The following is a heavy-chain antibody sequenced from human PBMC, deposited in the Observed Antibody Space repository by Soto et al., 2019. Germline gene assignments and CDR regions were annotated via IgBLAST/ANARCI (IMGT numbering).Heavy chain of an antibody. CDR3: ARARCSSTSCYTGWFDP. V-gene: IGHV3-33*01. CDR1: GFTFSSYG. CDR2: IWYDGSNK. Sequence: QVQLVESGGGVVQPGRSLRLSCAASGFTFSSYGMHWVRQAPGKGLEWVAVIWYDGSNKYYADSVKGRFTISRDNSKNTLYLQMNSLRAEDTAVYYWARARCSSTSCYTGWFDPWGQGTLVTVSS. D-gene: IGHD2-2*02. J-gene: IGHJ5*02.